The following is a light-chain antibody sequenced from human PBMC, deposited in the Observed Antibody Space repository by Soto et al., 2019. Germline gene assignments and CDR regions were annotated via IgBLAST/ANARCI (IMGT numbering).Light chain of an antibody. J-gene: IGKJ5*01. V-gene: IGKV3-20*01. CDR1: QSVSSSY. CDR2: AAS. Sequence: EIVLTQSPGTLSLSPGERAALSCMASQSVSSSYLAWYQQKPGQAPRLLIYAASSRATGIPDRFSGSGSGTDFTLTINRLEPEDFAVYYCQQYGSSITFGQGTRLEIK. CDR3: QQYGSSIT.